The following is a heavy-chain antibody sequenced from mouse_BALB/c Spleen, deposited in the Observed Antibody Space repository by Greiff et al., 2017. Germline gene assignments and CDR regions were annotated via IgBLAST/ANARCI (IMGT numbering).Heavy chain of an antibody. CDR3: ARDWLPHYYGISHEGYYAMDY. CDR1: GFTFTDYY. CDR2: IRNKANGYPT. Sequence: EVKLVESGGGLVQPGGSLRISCATSGFTFTDYYMSWVRQPPGKALEWLGFIRNKANGYPTEYRASVKGRFTISRDNSQSILYLQMKTLRAEDSATYYCARDWLPHYYGISHEGYYAMDYWGQGTSVTVSS. V-gene: IGHV7-3*02. D-gene: IGHD1-1*01. J-gene: IGHJ4*01.